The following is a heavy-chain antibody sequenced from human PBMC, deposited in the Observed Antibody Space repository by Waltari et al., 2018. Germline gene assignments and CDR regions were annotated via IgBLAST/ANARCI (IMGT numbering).Heavy chain of an antibody. CDR2: SPTNAKT. J-gene: IGHJ3*02. CDR3: VREYDHVWGTYRYAFDI. CDR1: GGFIGSYY. Sequence: QVQLQESGPGLVKTSDTLSLTCSVSGGFIGSYYWNWIRQSPGKGLEWTCHSPTNAKTNYNPSLRSRVTMSLDTSKNQFSLNLRSVTAADTAVYFCVREYDHVWGTYRYAFDIWGQGTMVLVSS. D-gene: IGHD3-16*02. V-gene: IGHV4-4*08.